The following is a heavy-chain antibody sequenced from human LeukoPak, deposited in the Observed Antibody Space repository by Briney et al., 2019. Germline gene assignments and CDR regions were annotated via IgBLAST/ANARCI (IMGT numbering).Heavy chain of an antibody. CDR1: GFTFSSYA. J-gene: IGHJ2*01. Sequence: PGRSLRLSCAASGFTFSSYAMHWVRQAPGKGLEWVAVISYDGSNKYYADSVKGRFTISRDNSKNTLYLQMNSLRAEDTAVYYCAKSDLYCGGDCYPTGWYFDLWGRGTLVTVSS. D-gene: IGHD2-21*02. CDR2: ISYDGSNK. V-gene: IGHV3-30-3*02. CDR3: AKSDLYCGGDCYPTGWYFDL.